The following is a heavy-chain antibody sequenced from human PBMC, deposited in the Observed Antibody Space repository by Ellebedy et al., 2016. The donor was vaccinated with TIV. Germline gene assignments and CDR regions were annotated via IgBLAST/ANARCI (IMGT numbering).Heavy chain of an antibody. Sequence: MPSEPLSLTCLVPGDSVSSGAYHWNCLRQPPGQGREWIGKIYNNGKTYYKPSLPSRLRISVDASKNHVSLNLDSVTAADTALYFCVRGSSYLTGWYGLDDWGQGTTVAVSS. CDR3: VRGSSYLTGWYGLDD. J-gene: IGHJ6*02. V-gene: IGHV4-30-4*01. CDR2: IYNNGKT. CDR1: GDSVSSGAYH. D-gene: IGHD2-15*01.